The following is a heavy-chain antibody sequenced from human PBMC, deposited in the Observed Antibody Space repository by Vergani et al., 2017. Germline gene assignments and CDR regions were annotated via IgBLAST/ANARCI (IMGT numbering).Heavy chain of an antibody. CDR1: GGTIRSGGYY. V-gene: IGHV4-31*03. CDR3: AGSMYNWFDP. Sequence: QMQLQESGPGMVKPPQTLSLTCTVPGGTIRSGGYYCSWISQHPGKGLEWIGYTYYSGRTYYNPSLKSRVTISVDTSKNQSSLKLSSVTAADTAVYYCAGSMYNWFDPWGQGTLVTVSS. CDR2: TYYSGRT. J-gene: IGHJ5*02.